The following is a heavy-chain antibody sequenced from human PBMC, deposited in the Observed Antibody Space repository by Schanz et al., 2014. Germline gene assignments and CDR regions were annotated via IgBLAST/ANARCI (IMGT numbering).Heavy chain of an antibody. Sequence: EVQLVESGGGLVQPGGSLRFSCAASGFTFSSYAMSWVRQAPGKGLEWVSAISGSGGSTYYADSVKGRVTISRDNSKNALYLQMNSLRAENTAVYYCRLWFGELYYGMDVWGQGPTVTVSS. CDR1: GFTFSSYA. D-gene: IGHD3-10*01. J-gene: IGHJ6*02. CDR2: ISGSGGST. CDR3: RLWFGELYYGMDV. V-gene: IGHV3-23*04.